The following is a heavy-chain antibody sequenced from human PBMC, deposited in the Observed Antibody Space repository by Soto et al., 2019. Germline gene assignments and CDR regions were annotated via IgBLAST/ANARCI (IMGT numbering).Heavy chain of an antibody. CDR1: GGSISSYY. V-gene: IGHV4-59*01. J-gene: IGHJ4*02. D-gene: IGHD3-3*01. Sequence: SETLSLTCSVSGGSISSYYWSWIRQPPGKGLEWIGYIYYTGSSNYNPSLKSRVTMSVDLSRNQFSLRLTSVTTADTAIYYCARGPNYDFWSGYFRGWGQGTLVTVSS. CDR2: IYYTGSS. CDR3: ARGPNYDFWSGYFRG.